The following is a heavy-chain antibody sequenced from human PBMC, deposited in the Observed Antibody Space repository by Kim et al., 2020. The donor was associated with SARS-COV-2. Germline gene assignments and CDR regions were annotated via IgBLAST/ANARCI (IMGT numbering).Heavy chain of an antibody. CDR3: TTSPYDYGWGSYRYEGP. V-gene: IGHV3-15*01. J-gene: IGHJ5*02. D-gene: IGHD3-16*02. CDR1: GFTFSNAW. CDR2: IKSKTDGGTT. Sequence: GGSLRLSCAASGFTFSNAWMSWVRQAPGKGLEWVGRIKSKTDGGTTDYAAPVKGRFTISRDDSKNTLYLQMNSLKTEDTAVYYCTTSPYDYGWGSYRYEGPWGQGPLVTVSS.